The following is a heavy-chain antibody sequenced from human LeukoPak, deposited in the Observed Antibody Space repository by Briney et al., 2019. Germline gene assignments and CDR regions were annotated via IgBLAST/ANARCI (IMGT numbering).Heavy chain of an antibody. J-gene: IGHJ6*02. CDR3: ARDRIKRYYYYGMDV. D-gene: IGHD3-16*01. V-gene: IGHV1-2*02. Sequence: AASVKVSCKASGHTFTGYYMHWVRQAPGQGLEWMGWINPNSGGTNYAQKFQGRVTMTRDTSISTAYMELSRLRSDDTAVYYCARDRIKRYYYYGMDVWGQGTTVTVSS. CDR1: GHTFTGYY. CDR2: INPNSGGT.